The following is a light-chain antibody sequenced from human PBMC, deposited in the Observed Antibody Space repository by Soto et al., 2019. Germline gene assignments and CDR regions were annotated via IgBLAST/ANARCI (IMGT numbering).Light chain of an antibody. V-gene: IGLV2-14*01. Sequence: QSALTQPASVSGSPGQSITISCTGTRSDVGYYDYVSWYQQHPGKAPTLVLYDVSHRPSGVSDRFSGSKSGNTASLTSSGLQAEDEGDYYCSSYTTTYTWMFGGGTKLTVL. J-gene: IGLJ3*02. CDR1: RSDVGYYDY. CDR2: DVS. CDR3: SSYTTTYTWM.